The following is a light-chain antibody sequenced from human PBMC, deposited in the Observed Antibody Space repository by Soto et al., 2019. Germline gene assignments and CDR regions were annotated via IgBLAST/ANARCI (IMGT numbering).Light chain of an antibody. Sequence: QSVLTQPPSASGSPGQSVTISCTGTSXDVGAYDYVSWYQQHPGKAPKLLIYEVDHRPSGVPDRFSGSKSANTASLTVSGLQPEDEADYYCSSYTGTDNLLYVFGTGTKVTVL. J-gene: IGLJ1*01. CDR3: SSYTGTDNLLYV. CDR1: SXDVGAYDY. V-gene: IGLV2-8*01. CDR2: EVD.